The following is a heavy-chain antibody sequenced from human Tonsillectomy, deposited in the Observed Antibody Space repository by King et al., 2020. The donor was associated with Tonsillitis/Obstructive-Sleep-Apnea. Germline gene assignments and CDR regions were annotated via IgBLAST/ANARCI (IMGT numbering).Heavy chain of an antibody. CDR1: GYIFTSQW. D-gene: IGHD3-16*01. CDR3: VRHADDYKPPHH. V-gene: IGHV5-51*01. Sequence: VQLVESGAEVKKPGESLKISCTGPGYIFTSQWIGWVRQMPGKGLEWMGIIFPGDSDTRYSPSFQGQVTISADKSISTAYLQWSSLKASDTAMYYCVRHADDYKPPHHWGQGTLVTVSS. CDR2: IFPGDSDT. J-gene: IGHJ5*02.